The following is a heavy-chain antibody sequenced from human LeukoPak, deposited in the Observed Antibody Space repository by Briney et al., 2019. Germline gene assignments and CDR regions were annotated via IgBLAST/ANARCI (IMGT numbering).Heavy chain of an antibody. D-gene: IGHD3-22*01. CDR1: GFIFNSDA. CDR2: ISGSGAHT. CDR3: AKVGYHDSGRYYDY. J-gene: IGHJ4*02. V-gene: IGHV3-23*01. Sequence: GGSLRLSCAASGFIFNSDAMNWVRQAPGKGREWLSSISGSGAHTHYADSVKGRLTTSRDNSKNTLYLQMNSLRAEDTAVYYCAKVGYHDSGRYYDYWGQGTLVTVSS.